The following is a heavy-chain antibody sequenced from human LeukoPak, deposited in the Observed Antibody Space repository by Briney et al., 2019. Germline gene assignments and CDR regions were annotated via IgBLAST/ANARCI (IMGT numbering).Heavy chain of an antibody. CDR1: GGSTSSDY. CDR3: ARLVGDSSNLDY. CDR2: IYYSGST. V-gene: IGHV4-39*01. Sequence: ASETLSLTCTVSGGSTSSDYWGWIRQPPGKGLEWIGSIYYSGSTYYNPSLKSRVTISVDTSKNQFSLKLSSVTAADTAVYYCARLVGDSSNLDYWGQGTLVTVSS. J-gene: IGHJ4*02. D-gene: IGHD6-13*01.